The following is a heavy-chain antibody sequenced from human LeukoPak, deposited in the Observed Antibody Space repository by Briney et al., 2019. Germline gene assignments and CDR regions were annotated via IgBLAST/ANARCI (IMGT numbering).Heavy chain of an antibody. D-gene: IGHD1-14*01. CDR1: GYRFTSYW. Sequence: GESLKISCQASGYRFTSYWIGWVRQVPGQGLGWLGIIYHGDSNTRYSPSLQGQVTISADDSINTAYLQWRSLTASVTAIYYCARRKDWYFELWGPGTLVSVSS. CDR3: ARRKDWYFEL. V-gene: IGHV5-51*01. CDR2: IYHGDSNT. J-gene: IGHJ2*01.